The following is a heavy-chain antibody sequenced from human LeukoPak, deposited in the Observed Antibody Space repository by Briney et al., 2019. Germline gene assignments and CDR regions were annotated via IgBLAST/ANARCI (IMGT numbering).Heavy chain of an antibody. CDR1: GGSISSYY. D-gene: IGHD3-3*01. Sequence: SETLSLTCTVSGGSISSYYWSWIRQPPGKGLEWLGYIYTSGSTNYNPSLKSRVTISVDTSKNQFSLKLSSVTAADTAVYYCARHFYDFWSGYSYNWFDPWGQGTLVTVSS. CDR2: IYTSGST. J-gene: IGHJ5*02. CDR3: ARHFYDFWSGYSYNWFDP. V-gene: IGHV4-4*09.